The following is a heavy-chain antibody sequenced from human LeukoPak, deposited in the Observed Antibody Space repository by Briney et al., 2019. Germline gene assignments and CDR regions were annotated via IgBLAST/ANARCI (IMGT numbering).Heavy chain of an antibody. CDR3: ARTLHYYDSSGYYYYFDY. Sequence: GGSLRLSCAAPGFTFSSYSMNWVRQAPGKGLEWVSSISSSSYIYYADSVKGRFTISRDNAKNSLYLQMNSLRAEDTAVYYCARTLHYYDSSGYYYYFDYWGQGTLVTVSS. D-gene: IGHD3-22*01. CDR1: GFTFSSYS. J-gene: IGHJ4*02. CDR2: ISSSSYI. V-gene: IGHV3-21*01.